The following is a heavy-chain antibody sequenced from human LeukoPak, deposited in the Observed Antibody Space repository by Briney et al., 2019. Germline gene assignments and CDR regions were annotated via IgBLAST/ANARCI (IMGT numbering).Heavy chain of an antibody. CDR2: ISGSGGIT. J-gene: IGHJ4*02. V-gene: IGHV3-23*01. CDR1: GFTFNRYG. Sequence: PGGSLRLSCAASGFTFNRYGLCSVSDGPGKGLEWGSAISGSGGITYYVDSAKGRFTISRDNSKNTLYLQINSLRDEDTAVYYCAKDHLPGIVVADRDYWGQGTLVTVSS. D-gene: IGHD6-19*01. CDR3: AKDHLPGIVVADRDY.